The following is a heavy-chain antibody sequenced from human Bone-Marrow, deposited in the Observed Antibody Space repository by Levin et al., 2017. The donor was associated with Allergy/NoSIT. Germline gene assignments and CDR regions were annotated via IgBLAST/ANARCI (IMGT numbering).Heavy chain of an antibody. CDR2: INPNSGGT. D-gene: IGHD6-13*01. CDR3: ARVCPSRSGISYFDY. V-gene: IGHV1-2*02. Sequence: GESLKISCKASGYTFTGYYMHWVRQAPGQGLEWMGWINPNSGGTNYAQKLQGRVTMTRDTSISTAYMELSRLRSDDTAVYYCARVCPSRSGISYFDYWGQGTLVTVSS. CDR1: GYTFTGYY. J-gene: IGHJ4*02.